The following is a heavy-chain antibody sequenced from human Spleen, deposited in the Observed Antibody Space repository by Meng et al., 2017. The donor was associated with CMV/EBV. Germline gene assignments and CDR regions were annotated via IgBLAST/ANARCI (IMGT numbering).Heavy chain of an antibody. CDR1: CGSISSSSYY. V-gene: IGHV4-39*01. CDR3: ARRWSGYLDY. J-gene: IGHJ4*02. CDR2: IYYSGST. Sequence: CTVSCGSISSSSYYCAWIRQPPGKGLEWIGNIYYSGSTYYNPSLKSRVTISVDTSKKQFSLKLSSVTAADTGVYYCARRWSGYLDYWGQGTLVTVSS. D-gene: IGHD3-3*01.